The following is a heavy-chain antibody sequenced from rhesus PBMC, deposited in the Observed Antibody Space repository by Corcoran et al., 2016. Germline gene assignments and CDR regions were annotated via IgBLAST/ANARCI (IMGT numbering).Heavy chain of an antibody. J-gene: IGHJ4*01. V-gene: IGHV3S5*01. CDR2: ISYTGGST. CDR3: AKVGSGRRIDY. D-gene: IGHD3-40*01. Sequence: EVQLVETGGGLVQPGGSLRLSCAASGFTFRSYGMSWVRQAPGEGLEWVSGISYTGGSTDYADSVKGRFTISRDNSKNTLSLQMNSLRAEDTAVYYCAKVGSGRRIDYWGQGVLVTVSS. CDR1: GFTFRSYG.